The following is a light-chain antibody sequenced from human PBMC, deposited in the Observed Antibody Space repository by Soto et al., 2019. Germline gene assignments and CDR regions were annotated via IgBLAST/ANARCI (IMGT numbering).Light chain of an antibody. Sequence: EIEMPQSPGTLSVSPGERATLSCRASPSITTNLAWYQQKPGQAPRLLIPGASTRATGIPPRFSGSGSGTEFTLAISSLQAEDFAVYYCQQYNSWPLTFGGGTRVEIK. J-gene: IGKJ4*01. V-gene: IGKV3-15*01. CDR3: QQYNSWPLT. CDR1: PSITTN. CDR2: GAS.